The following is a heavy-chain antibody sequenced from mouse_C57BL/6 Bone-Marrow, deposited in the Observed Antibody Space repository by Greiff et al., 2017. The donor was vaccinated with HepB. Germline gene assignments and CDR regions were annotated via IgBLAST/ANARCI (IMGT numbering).Heavy chain of an antibody. CDR2: ILPSIGRT. CDR1: DSEVFPIAY. CDR3: ARGWLLGYFDV. D-gene: IGHD2-3*01. Sequence: VKLQESGSELRSPGSSVKLSCKDFDSEVFPIAYMSWVRQKPGHGFEWIGGILPSIGRTIYGEKFEDKATLDADTLSNTAYLELNSLTSEDSAIYYCARGWLLGYFDVWGTGTTVTVSS. J-gene: IGHJ1*03. V-gene: IGHV15-2*01.